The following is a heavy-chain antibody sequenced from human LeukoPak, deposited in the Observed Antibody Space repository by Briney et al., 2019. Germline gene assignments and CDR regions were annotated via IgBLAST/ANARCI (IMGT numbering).Heavy chain of an antibody. V-gene: IGHV3-23*01. CDR3: AKDRMVRGVLDY. CDR1: GFTFGDYY. J-gene: IGHJ4*02. CDR2: ISGSGGST. Sequence: GGSLRLSCAASGFTFGDYYMSWIRQAPGKGLEWVSSISGSGGSTYYADSVKGRFTISRDNSKNTLYLQMNSLRAEDTAVYYCAKDRMVRGVLDYWGQGTLVTVSS. D-gene: IGHD3-10*01.